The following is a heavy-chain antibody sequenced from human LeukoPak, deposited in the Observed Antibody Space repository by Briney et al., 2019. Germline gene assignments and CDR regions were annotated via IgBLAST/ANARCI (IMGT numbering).Heavy chain of an antibody. CDR1: GFIFSRHC. CDR2: VKEDGSKK. CDR3: ALWFVIRGVYYCDC. D-gene: IGHD3-10*01. V-gene: IGHV3-7*01. Sequence: PGGSLRLSCAASGFIFSRHCMSWVRQAPGKGLEGVADVKEDGSKKNYVDSVKGRFTISRDKAKNSLYLQMNSLRAEDTAVYYCALWFVIRGVYYCDCWGRGTMLTVSS. J-gene: IGHJ4*02.